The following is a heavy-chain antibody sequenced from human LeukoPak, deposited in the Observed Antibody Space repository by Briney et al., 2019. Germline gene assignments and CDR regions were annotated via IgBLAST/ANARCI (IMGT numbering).Heavy chain of an antibody. CDR1: GGSISSYY. V-gene: IGHV4-59*08. CDR2: IYYSGST. D-gene: IGHD2-15*01. Sequence: SETLSLTCTVSGGSISSYYWSWIRQAPGKGLEWIGYIYYSGSTNYNPSLKSRVTISVDTSKNQFSLKLSSVTAADTAVYYCARQAGYCSGGSCYSGYYYYYMDVWGKGTTVTVSS. J-gene: IGHJ6*03. CDR3: ARQAGYCSGGSCYSGYYYYYMDV.